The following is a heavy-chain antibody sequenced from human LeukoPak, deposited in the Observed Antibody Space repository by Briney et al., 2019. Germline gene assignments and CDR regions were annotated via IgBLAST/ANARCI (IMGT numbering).Heavy chain of an antibody. CDR3: ARVKGWSSSWYSASFGIDAFDI. Sequence: ASVKVSCKASGYTFTSYGISWVRQAPGQGLEWMGWISAYNGNTNYAQKPQGRVTMTTDTSTSTAYMELRSLRSDDTAVYYCARVKGWSSSWYSASFGIDAFDIWGQGTMVTVSS. CDR1: GYTFTSYG. D-gene: IGHD6-13*01. CDR2: ISAYNGNT. V-gene: IGHV1-18*01. J-gene: IGHJ3*02.